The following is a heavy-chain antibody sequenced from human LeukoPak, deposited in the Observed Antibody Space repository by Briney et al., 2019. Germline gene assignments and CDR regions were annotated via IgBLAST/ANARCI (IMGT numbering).Heavy chain of an antibody. CDR2: IYDNGVT. CDR3: AGRGHRYSRD. Sequence: SETLSLSCNVSGDSVSSGYWTWIRRSPAKGLEWIGFIYDNGVTDYNPSLKSRLIISLDTSKNQFSLNLRSVSAADSAIYYCAGRGHRYSRDWGQGILVTVSS. V-gene: IGHV4-4*09. D-gene: IGHD2-15*01. J-gene: IGHJ1*01. CDR1: GDSVSSGY.